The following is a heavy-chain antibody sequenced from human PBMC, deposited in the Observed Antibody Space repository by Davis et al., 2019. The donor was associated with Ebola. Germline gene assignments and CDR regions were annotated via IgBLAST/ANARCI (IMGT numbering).Heavy chain of an antibody. CDR3: AKVDTVTPHWYSDL. D-gene: IGHD4-17*01. CDR2: ISSSSSYI. Sequence: GESLKISCAASGFTFSSYSMNWVRQAPGKGLEWVSSISSSSSYIYYADSVKGRFTISRDNAKNSLSLQMSSLRAEDTAVYYCAKVDTVTPHWYSDLWGRGTLVTVSS. V-gene: IGHV3-21*01. CDR1: GFTFSSYS. J-gene: IGHJ2*01.